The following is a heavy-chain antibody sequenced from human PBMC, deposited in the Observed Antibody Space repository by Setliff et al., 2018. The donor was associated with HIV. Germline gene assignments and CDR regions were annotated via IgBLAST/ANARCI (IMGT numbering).Heavy chain of an antibody. Sequence: PGESLKISCQASGYSFTSYWINWVRQMPGKGLEWMGIIYPGDSDTRYSPSFQGQVTISADKSISTAYLQWRSLQASATAMYYCARHAWRLWLAPIESWGQGTLVTVSS. CDR3: ARHAWRLWLAPIES. D-gene: IGHD6-19*01. CDR2: IYPGDSDT. CDR1: GYSFTSYW. J-gene: IGHJ4*02. V-gene: IGHV5-51*01.